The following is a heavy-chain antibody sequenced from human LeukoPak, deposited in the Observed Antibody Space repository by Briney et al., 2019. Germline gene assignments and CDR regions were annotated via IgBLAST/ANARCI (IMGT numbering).Heavy chain of an antibody. CDR2: IWYDGSNK. V-gene: IGHV3-33*08. CDR1: GFTFSGSA. D-gene: IGHD6-19*01. J-gene: IGHJ4*02. Sequence: TGGSLRLSCAASGFTFSGSAMHWVRQAPGKGLEWVAVIWYDGSNKYYADSVKGRFTISRDNSKNTLYLQMNSLRAEDTAVYYCARDSSGLFDYWGQGTLVTVSS. CDR3: ARDSSGLFDY.